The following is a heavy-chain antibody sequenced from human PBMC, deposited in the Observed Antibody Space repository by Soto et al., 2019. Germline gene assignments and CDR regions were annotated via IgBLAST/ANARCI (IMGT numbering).Heavy chain of an antibody. CDR2: IRSKDDGYAT. J-gene: IGHJ4*02. V-gene: IGHV3-73*01. CDR1: GFIFSDSA. Sequence: PGGSLRLSCVGSGFIFSDSAIHWVRQASGKGLEWVGRIRSKDDGYATVYAESVKGRFIVSRDDAKNTAYLQMKSLKTEDTAVYYCARHFEGGWYYFDSWGPGTLVTVSS. CDR3: ARHFEGGWYYFDS. D-gene: IGHD6-19*01.